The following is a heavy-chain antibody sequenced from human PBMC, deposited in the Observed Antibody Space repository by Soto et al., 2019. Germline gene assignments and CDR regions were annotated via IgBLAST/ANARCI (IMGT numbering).Heavy chain of an antibody. CDR2: IYYSGST. J-gene: IGHJ4*02. CDR1: GGSISSYY. CDR3: ARSDGRY. V-gene: IGHV4-59*01. Sequence: QVQLQESGPGLVKPSETLSLTCTVSGGSISSYYWCWIRQPPGKGLEWIGYIYYSGSTNYNPSLKSRVTISVDTSKSQFSLKLSSVTAGETVVYYCARSDGRYWGQGTLVTVSS.